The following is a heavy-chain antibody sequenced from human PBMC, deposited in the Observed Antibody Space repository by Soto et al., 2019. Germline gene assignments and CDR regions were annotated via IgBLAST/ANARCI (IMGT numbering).Heavy chain of an antibody. D-gene: IGHD2-15*01. J-gene: IGHJ6*03. CDR2: ISSSSSYI. CDR3: ARDGGYCSGGSCSPSHASAGNYYYYYMDV. Sequence: PGGSLRPSCAASGFTFSSYNMNWVRQAPGKGLEWVSSISSSSSYIYYADSVKGRFTISRDNAKNSLYLQMNSLRAEDTAVYYCARDGGYCSGGSCSPSHASAGNYYYYYMDVWGKGTTVTVSS. CDR1: GFTFSSYN. V-gene: IGHV3-21*01.